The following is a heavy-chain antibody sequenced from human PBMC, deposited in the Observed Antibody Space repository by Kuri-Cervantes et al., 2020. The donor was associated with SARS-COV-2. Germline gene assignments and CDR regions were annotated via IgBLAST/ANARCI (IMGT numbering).Heavy chain of an antibody. J-gene: IGHJ4*02. Sequence: GGSLRLSCAASGFTFSSYAMSWVRQAPGKGLEWVGFVRRDGSNYYYADSVKGRFTISRDNSKNSLYLEMNSLRPGDTAVYYCAKVETASLDYWGQGTLVTVSS. CDR3: AKVETASLDY. D-gene: IGHD3-3*01. V-gene: IGHV3-30*02. CDR2: VRRDGSNY. CDR1: GFTFSSYA.